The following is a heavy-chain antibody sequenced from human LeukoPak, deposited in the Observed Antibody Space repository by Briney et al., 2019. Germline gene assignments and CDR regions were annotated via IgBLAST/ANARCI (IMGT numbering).Heavy chain of an antibody. CDR2: IYYKGST. J-gene: IGHJ5*02. D-gene: IGHD3-3*01. Sequence: SETLSLTCTVSGGSISSYYWSWIRQSSGKGLEWIGYIYYKGSTYYNPSLKSRVTISVDTSKNQFSLKLSSVTAADTAVYYCASSQSYYDFWSGYLIFDPWGQGTLVTVSS. V-gene: IGHV4-59*12. CDR1: GGSISSYY. CDR3: ASSQSYYDFWSGYLIFDP.